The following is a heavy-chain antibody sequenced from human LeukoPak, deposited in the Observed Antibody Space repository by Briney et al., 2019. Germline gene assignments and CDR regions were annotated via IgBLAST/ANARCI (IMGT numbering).Heavy chain of an antibody. V-gene: IGHV1-18*01. CDR2: ISAYNDNT. D-gene: IGHD1-1*01. CDR1: GYTFTSYG. CDR3: ARYSAHYNWIDNYFDY. Sequence: ASVKVSCKASGYTFTSYGISWVRQAPGQGLEWMGWISAYNDNTNYAQKLQGRVTMTTDTSASTAYMELRSLRSDDTAVYYCARYSAHYNWIDNYFDYWGQGTLVTVSS. J-gene: IGHJ4*02.